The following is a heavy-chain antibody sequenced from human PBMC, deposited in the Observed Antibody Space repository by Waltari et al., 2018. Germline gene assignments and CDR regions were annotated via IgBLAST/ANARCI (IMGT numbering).Heavy chain of an antibody. CDR1: GGTFSSYA. CDR2: IIPIFGTA. J-gene: IGHJ4*02. V-gene: IGHV1-69*01. D-gene: IGHD2-2*02. CDR3: ARSLVVPAAIPVNFDY. Sequence: QVQLVQSGAEVKKPGSSVKVSCKASGGTFSSYAISWVRQDPGQGLEWMGGIIPIFGTANYAQKFQGRVTITADESTSTAYMELSSLRSEDTAVYYCARSLVVPAAIPVNFDYWGQGTLVTVSS.